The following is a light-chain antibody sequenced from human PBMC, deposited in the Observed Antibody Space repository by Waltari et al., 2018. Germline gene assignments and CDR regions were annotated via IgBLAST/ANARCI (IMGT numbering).Light chain of an antibody. V-gene: IGKV1-5*01. CDR3: QHDTSYSVGT. CDR2: DVA. J-gene: IGKJ1*01. CDR1: QSIGSW. Sequence: DIQMTQSPSTLSASVGDRVTITCRASQSIGSWLAWYQQKPGKAPQLLISDVARLESGVPARFSGSGSGTEFTLTISSLQPDEFATFYCQHDTSYSVGTFGQGTKVEIK.